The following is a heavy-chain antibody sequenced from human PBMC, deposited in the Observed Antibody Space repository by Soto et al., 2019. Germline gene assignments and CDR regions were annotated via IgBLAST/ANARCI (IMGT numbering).Heavy chain of an antibody. CDR3: AREPLWSGPLPLDAFDL. D-gene: IGHD3-3*01. J-gene: IGHJ3*01. V-gene: IGHV3-74*01. CDR2: MNPDGSAI. CDR1: GFTFSSSW. Sequence: GGSLRLSCVVSGFTFSSSWMHWVRQGPGKGLVWVSRMNPDGSAINYADSVKGRFTISRDNSKNTLYLQMNSLRAEDTAVYFCAREPLWSGPLPLDAFDLWGQGTMVTVSS.